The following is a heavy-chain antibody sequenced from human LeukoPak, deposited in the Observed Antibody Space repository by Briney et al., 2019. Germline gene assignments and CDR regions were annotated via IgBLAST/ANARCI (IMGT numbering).Heavy chain of an antibody. CDR1: GFTFSSYS. Sequence: KTGGSLRLSCAASGFTFSSYSMNWVRQAPGKGLEWVSSISSSSSYIYYADSVKGRFTISRDNAKNSLYLQMNSLRAEDTAVYYCARGTQAAHCSSTSCYRGYWGQGTLVTVSS. CDR2: ISSSSSYI. CDR3: ARGTQAAHCSSTSCYRGY. V-gene: IGHV3-21*01. D-gene: IGHD2-2*01. J-gene: IGHJ4*02.